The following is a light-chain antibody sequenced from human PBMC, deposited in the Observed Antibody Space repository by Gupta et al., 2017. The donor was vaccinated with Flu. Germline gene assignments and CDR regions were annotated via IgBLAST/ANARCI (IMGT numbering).Light chain of an antibody. CDR2: DAS. CDR1: QSVSSY. CDR3: QQRRNWPST. V-gene: IGKV3-11*01. J-gene: IGKJ1*01. Sequence: GERTTHSCRASQSVSSYLAWYQQKPGQAPRLLIYDASNRATGIPARFSGSGSGTDFTLTISSLEPEDFAVYYCQQRRNWPSTFGQGTKVEIK.